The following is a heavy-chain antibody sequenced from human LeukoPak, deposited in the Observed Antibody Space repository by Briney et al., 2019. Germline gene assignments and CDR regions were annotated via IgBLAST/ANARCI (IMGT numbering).Heavy chain of an antibody. J-gene: IGHJ4*02. CDR3: ARDPSGDSSGFPFDH. D-gene: IGHD3-22*01. CDR1: GYTFTGYY. CDR2: INPDSGVT. Sequence: ASVKVSCKASGYTFTGYYMHWVRQAPGQGLEWMGWINPDSGVTNYAQKFQGRVTMTRDTSINTAYMEVSRLRSDDTAVYYCARDPSGDSSGFPFDHWGQGTLVTVSS. V-gene: IGHV1-2*02.